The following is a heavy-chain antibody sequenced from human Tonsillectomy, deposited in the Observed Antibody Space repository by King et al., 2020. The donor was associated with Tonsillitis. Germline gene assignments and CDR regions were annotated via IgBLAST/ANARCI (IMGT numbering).Heavy chain of an antibody. J-gene: IGHJ6*04. D-gene: IGHD3-3*01. CDR1: GGSISNYY. V-gene: IGHV4-59*08. CDR3: AGAPYYDFWSGYLDV. Sequence: VQLQESGPGLVKPSETLSLTCSVSGGSISNYYWNWIRQPPGKGLEWIGYIFDSGGSDYNTSLKSRVTISVDTSQKQFSLKLSSVSAADTAVYYCAGAPYYDFWSGYLDVWGKGTTVTVSS. CDR2: IFDSGGS.